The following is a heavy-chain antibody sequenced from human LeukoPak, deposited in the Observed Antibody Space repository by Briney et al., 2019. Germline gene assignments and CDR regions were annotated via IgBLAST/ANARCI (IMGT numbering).Heavy chain of an antibody. J-gene: IGHJ4*02. D-gene: IGHD6-19*01. Sequence: SLSLSCAASGFTFDDYAMHRLRQAPGKGLEWVSGISWNSGSIGYADSVKGRFTISTDNANNSLYLQMNSLRAEDTALYYCAKGLKGLKFDYWGQGTLVTVSS. CDR2: ISWNSGSI. V-gene: IGHV3-9*01. CDR3: AKGLKGLKFDY. CDR1: GFTFDDYA.